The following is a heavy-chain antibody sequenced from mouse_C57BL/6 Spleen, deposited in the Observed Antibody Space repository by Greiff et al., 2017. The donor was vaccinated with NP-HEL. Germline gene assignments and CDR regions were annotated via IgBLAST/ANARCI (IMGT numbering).Heavy chain of an antibody. CDR2: IDPSDSYT. D-gene: IGHD1-1*01. CDR1: GYTFTSYW. Sequence: VQLQQPGAELVKPGASVKLSCKASGYTFTSYWMQWVKQRPGQGLEWIGEIDPSDSYTNYNQKFKGKATLTVDTSSSTAYMQLSSLTSEDSAVYYCAYYGSSSAWFAYWGQGTLVTVSA. J-gene: IGHJ3*01. CDR3: AYYGSSSAWFAY. V-gene: IGHV1-50*01.